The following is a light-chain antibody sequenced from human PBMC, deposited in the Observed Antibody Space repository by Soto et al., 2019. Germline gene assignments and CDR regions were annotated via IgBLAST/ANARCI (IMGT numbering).Light chain of an antibody. Sequence: DIQMTQSPSTLSASVGDRVTITYRASQNINKWLAWYQQKPGEVPRFLIYRASSLESGVPSRFSGNGSGTDFALTISSLQPDDFATYYCQQYDSYPYTFGRGAKVEIK. CDR2: RAS. CDR1: QNINKW. CDR3: QQYDSYPYT. V-gene: IGKV1-5*03. J-gene: IGKJ2*01.